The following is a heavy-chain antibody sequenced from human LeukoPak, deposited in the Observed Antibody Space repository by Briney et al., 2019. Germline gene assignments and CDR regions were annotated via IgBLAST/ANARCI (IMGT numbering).Heavy chain of an antibody. V-gene: IGHV1-69*05. CDR2: IIPIFGTA. CDR1: GGTCSSYA. CDR3: ASGPYSSSWYNWFDP. D-gene: IGHD6-13*01. Sequence: GASVKVSCKASGGTCSSYAISWVRQAPGQGLEWMGGIIPIFGTANYAQKFQGRVTITTDESTSTAYMELSSLRSEDTAVYYCASGPYSSSWYNWFDPWGQGTLVTVSS. J-gene: IGHJ5*02.